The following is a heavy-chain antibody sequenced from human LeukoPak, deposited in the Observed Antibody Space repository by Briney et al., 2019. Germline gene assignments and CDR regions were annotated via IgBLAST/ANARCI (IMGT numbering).Heavy chain of an antibody. J-gene: IGHJ6*02. Sequence: ASVKVSCKASGYTFTSYDVNWVRQATGQGLEWMGWMNPNSGNTGYAQKFQGRVTMTRNTSISTAYMELSSLRSEDTAVYYCATHTMVRGVIIHYYYYYGMDVWGQGTTVTVSS. CDR1: GYTFTSYD. D-gene: IGHD3-10*01. V-gene: IGHV1-8*01. CDR2: MNPNSGNT. CDR3: ATHTMVRGVIIHYYYYYGMDV.